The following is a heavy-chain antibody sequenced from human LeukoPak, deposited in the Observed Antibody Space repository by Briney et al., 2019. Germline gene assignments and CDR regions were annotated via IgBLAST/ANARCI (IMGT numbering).Heavy chain of an antibody. CDR2: IYYSGST. V-gene: IGHV4-38-2*01. CDR3: ARVTGTTYSYYFDY. D-gene: IGHD1-14*01. Sequence: SETLSLTCAVSGYSISSGYYWGWIRQPPGKGLEWIGYIYYSGSTNYNPSLKSRVTISIDTSKNQFSLKLSSVTAADTAVYYCARVTGTTYSYYFDYWGQGTLVTVSS. CDR1: GYSISSGYY. J-gene: IGHJ4*02.